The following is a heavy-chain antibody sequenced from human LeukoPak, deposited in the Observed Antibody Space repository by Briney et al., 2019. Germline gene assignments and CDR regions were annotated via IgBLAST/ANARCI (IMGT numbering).Heavy chain of an antibody. Sequence: ESCPTSVKPTQTLTLTCTFSGFSLNTSGVGVGWIRQPPGKALELLALIYGNNDKRYSPSLKSRLTITKDTSKNQVVLTVTNMDPVDTATYFCAHRRRTGLKNWFDPWGQGTLVTVSS. CDR1: GFSLNTSGVG. CDR3: AHRRRTGLKNWFDP. CDR2: IYGNNDK. J-gene: IGHJ5*02. D-gene: IGHD3/OR15-3a*01. V-gene: IGHV2-5*01.